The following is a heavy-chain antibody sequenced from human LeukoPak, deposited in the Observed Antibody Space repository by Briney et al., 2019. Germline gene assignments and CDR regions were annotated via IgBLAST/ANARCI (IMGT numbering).Heavy chain of an antibody. CDR3: VREGEGPLSKDFDY. CDR2: IGPHSTFT. D-gene: IGHD2/OR15-2a*01. Sequence: VASVKVSCKSSGFTFTDHYIHWVRQGPGQGLEWLGYIGPHSTFTSSPQEFQGRVTMTRDASMSTAYMELTRLTSDDTAVYYCVREGEGPLSKDFDYWGQRTLVTVSS. J-gene: IGHJ4*02. V-gene: IGHV1-2*02. CDR1: GFTFTDHY.